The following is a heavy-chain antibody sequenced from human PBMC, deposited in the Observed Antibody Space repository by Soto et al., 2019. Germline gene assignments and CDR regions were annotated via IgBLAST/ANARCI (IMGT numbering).Heavy chain of an antibody. CDR3: AKDRQGPKNGMDV. J-gene: IGHJ6*02. Sequence: GGSLRLSCAASGFTFNNFGIHWVRQAPGKGLEWVAVISYDGSIKYYEDSVKGRFTISRDNSKNTLYLQMNSLRAEDTAVYYCAKDRQGPKNGMDVWGQGNTVTVSS. V-gene: IGHV3-30*18. CDR1: GFTFNNFG. CDR2: ISYDGSIK.